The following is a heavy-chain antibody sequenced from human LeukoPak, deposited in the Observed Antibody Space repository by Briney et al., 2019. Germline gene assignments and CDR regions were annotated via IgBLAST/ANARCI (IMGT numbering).Heavy chain of an antibody. V-gene: IGHV7-4-1*02. D-gene: IGHD5-24*01. CDR3: AGSDMAYSLPFGYLHY. CDR2: IDTNTGKP. J-gene: IGHJ4*02. CDR1: GHSLTKYA. Sequence: ASVKVSCKASGHSLTKYAINWVRQVPGQGREWMGWIDTNTGKPAYAQAFTGRVVFSLDTSVSTAYLQISSLKPEDTAVYYCAGSDMAYSLPFGYLHYWGQGTLVTVSS.